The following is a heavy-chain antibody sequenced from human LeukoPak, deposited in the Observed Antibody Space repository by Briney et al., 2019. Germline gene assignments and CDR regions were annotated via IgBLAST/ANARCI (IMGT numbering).Heavy chain of an antibody. V-gene: IGHV1-46*01. CDR2: INPSGGST. CDR3: ASGRTPGYYFDY. CDR1: GYTCTSYY. Sequence: ASVKVSCKTSGYTCTSYYMHWVRQAPGQGLEWMGIINPSGGSTTYAQKFQGRVTMTTDTSTSTVYMELSSLRSEDTAVSYCASGRTPGYYFDYWGQGTLVTVSS. J-gene: IGHJ4*02. D-gene: IGHD1-14*01.